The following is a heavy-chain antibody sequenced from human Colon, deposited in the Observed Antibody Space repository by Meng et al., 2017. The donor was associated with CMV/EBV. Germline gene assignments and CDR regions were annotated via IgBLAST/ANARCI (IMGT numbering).Heavy chain of an antibody. CDR3: ARALTNLEWLLSFDY. V-gene: IGHV3-30-3*01. Sequence: GESLKISCVASGFTFSNSDMHWVRQAPGKGLEWVAVISKDGSNKYYTDSVKGRFTLSRDNSKNKVYLQMDTLRAEDTAVYYCARALTNLEWLLSFDYWGQGTLVTVSS. J-gene: IGHJ4*02. CDR2: ISKDGSNK. CDR1: GFTFSNSD. D-gene: IGHD3-3*01.